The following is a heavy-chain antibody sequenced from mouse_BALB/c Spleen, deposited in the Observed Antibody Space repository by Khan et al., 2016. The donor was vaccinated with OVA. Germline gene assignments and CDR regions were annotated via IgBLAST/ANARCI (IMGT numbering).Heavy chain of an antibody. CDR3: ARQPYYHYYVMDY. V-gene: IGHV2-6-1*01. J-gene: IGHJ4*01. CDR1: GFSLTDYG. CDR2: IWSDGST. D-gene: IGHD2-10*01. Sequence: QVQLKESGPALVAPSQSLSITCILSGFSLTDYGVHWVRQPPGKGLEWLVVIWSDGSTTYNSALKSRLSISKDNSKSQVFLKMYSLQTDDTAVYYCARQPYYHYYVMDYWGQGTSVTVSS.